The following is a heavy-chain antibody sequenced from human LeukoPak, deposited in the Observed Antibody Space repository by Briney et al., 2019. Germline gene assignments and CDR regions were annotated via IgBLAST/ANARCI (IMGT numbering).Heavy chain of an antibody. J-gene: IGHJ4*02. CDR2: IIAVFGTP. D-gene: IGHD3-22*01. CDR3: ASQFLLPFDY. Sequence: SVKVSCKASGGSFSTYMISWVRQSPGQGLEWLGGIIAVFGTPHYAQKFKGRLTITADESTSTAYMELSSLRSDDTAVYYCASQFLLPFDYWGRGTLVTVSS. V-gene: IGHV1-69*13. CDR1: GGSFSTYM.